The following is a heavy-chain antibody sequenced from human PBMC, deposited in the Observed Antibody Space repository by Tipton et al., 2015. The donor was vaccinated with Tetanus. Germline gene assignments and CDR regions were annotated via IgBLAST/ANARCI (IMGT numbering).Heavy chain of an antibody. J-gene: IGHJ4*02. CDR3: AAVPYGDSRYYFDY. V-gene: IGHV1-58*01. CDR2: IVVGSGNT. CDR1: GFTFSSSG. Sequence: QSGAEVKKPGTSVKVSCKASGFTFSSSGVQWVRQARGQRLEWIGWIVVGSGNTNYAQKFQERVTITRDMSTSTAYMELSSLRSEDTAVYYCAAVPYGDSRYYFDYWGQGTLVTASS. D-gene: IGHD4-17*01.